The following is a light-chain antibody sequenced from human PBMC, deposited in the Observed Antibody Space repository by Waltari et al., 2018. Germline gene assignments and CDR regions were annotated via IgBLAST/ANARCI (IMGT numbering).Light chain of an antibody. CDR1: ERVSSSH. CDR2: AES. V-gene: IGKV3-20*01. J-gene: IGKJ4*01. CDR3: QQFGSSPFT. Sequence: TLSCRASERVSSSHLAWYQQKPGQAPRLLVYAESSRATGIPDRFSGSGSGTDFTLTISRLEPEDFVVYYCQQFGSSPFTFGGGTKVEIK.